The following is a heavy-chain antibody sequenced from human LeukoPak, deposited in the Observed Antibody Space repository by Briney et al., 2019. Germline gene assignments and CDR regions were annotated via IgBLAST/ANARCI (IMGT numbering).Heavy chain of an antibody. J-gene: IGHJ4*02. CDR3: ARGDYYDSSGYPDY. D-gene: IGHD3-22*01. CDR1: GYTFTGHY. V-gene: IGHV1-2*02. Sequence: ASVTVSCKASGYTFTGHYMHWVRQAPGQGIDWMGWNNPNRGERDYAQKFQGRVTLTRETSISTAYMELSRLRADDTAVYYCARGDYYDSSGYPDYWGQGTLVTVSS. CDR2: NNPNRGER.